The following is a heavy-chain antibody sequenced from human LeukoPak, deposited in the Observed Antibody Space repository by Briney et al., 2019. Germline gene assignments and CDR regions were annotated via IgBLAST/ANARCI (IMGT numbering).Heavy chain of an antibody. V-gene: IGHV4-59*01. CDR1: GGSISSYY. Sequence: SETLSLTCTVSGGSISSYYWSWIRQPPGKGLEWIGYIYYSGSTNYNPSLKSRVTISVDTSKNQFFLKLNSVIAADTAIYYCARGRSAEWKRFRFGGFDFWGQGTMVAVSP. CDR3: ARGRSAEWKRFRFGGFDF. CDR2: IYYSGST. J-gene: IGHJ3*01. D-gene: IGHD5-12*01.